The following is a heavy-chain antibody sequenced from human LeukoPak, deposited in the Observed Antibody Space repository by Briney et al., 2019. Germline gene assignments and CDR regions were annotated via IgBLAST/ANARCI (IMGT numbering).Heavy chain of an antibody. CDR2: IYTSGSA. Sequence: PSQTLSLTCTVSGGSISSGSYYWSWIRQPAGKGLEWIGRIYTSGSANYNPSLKSRVTISVDTSKNQFSLKLSSVTAADTAVYYCARLKGYLGDVWGKGTTVTISS. CDR1: GGSISSGSYY. D-gene: IGHD2-15*01. J-gene: IGHJ6*04. CDR3: ARLKGYLGDV. V-gene: IGHV4-61*02.